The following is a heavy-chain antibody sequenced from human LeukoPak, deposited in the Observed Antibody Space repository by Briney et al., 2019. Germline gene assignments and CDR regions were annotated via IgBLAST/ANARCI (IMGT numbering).Heavy chain of an antibody. CDR2: IWYDGSNK. J-gene: IGHJ3*02. CDR3: ARDSSSWYLGAFDI. CDR1: GFTFSSYG. Sequence: GGSLRLSCAASGFTFSSYGMHWVRQAPGKGLEWVAVIWYDGSNKYYADSVKGRFTISRDNSKNTLYLQMNSLGAEDTAVYYCARDSSSWYLGAFDIWGQGTMVTVSS. V-gene: IGHV3-33*01. D-gene: IGHD6-13*01.